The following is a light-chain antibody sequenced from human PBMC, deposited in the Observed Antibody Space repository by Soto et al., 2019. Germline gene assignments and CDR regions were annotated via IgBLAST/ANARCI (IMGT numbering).Light chain of an antibody. CDR3: QQRSNWPP. V-gene: IGKV3-11*01. Sequence: EIVLTQSPATLSLSPGERATLSCRASQSVSSYLAWYQQKPGQAPRLLIYDASNRATGIPARFSGSGSGTDFTLTISSREPEDFAVYYCQQRSNWPPFGQGTKLEIK. CDR2: DAS. J-gene: IGKJ2*01. CDR1: QSVSSY.